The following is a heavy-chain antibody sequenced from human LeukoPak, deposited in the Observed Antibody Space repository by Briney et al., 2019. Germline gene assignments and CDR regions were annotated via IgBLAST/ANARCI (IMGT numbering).Heavy chain of an antibody. D-gene: IGHD3-22*01. CDR1: GYTFTGYY. CDR2: INPNSGGT. V-gene: IGHV1-2*02. Sequence: ASVKVSCKASGYTFTGYYMHWVRQAPGQGLEWMGWINPNSGGTNYAQKFQGRVTMTRDTSISTAYMELSRLRSEDTAVYYCAREIHPDYYDSSGYGSFDIWGQGTMVTVSS. J-gene: IGHJ3*02. CDR3: AREIHPDYYDSSGYGSFDI.